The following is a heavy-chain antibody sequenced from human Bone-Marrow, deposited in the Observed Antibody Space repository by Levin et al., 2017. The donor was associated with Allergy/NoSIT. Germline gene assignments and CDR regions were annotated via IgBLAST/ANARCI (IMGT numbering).Heavy chain of an antibody. D-gene: IGHD4-11*01. CDR3: ARDDYRITGYYDYYMDG. Sequence: SGGSLRLSCAASGFTFSSYWMSWVRQAPGKGLEWVANIKQDGSEKYYVDSVKGRFTISRDNAKNSLYLQMNSLRAEDTAVYYCARDDYRITGYYDYYMDGWGKGTTVTVSS. V-gene: IGHV3-7*01. CDR1: GFTFSSYW. J-gene: IGHJ6*03. CDR2: IKQDGSEK.